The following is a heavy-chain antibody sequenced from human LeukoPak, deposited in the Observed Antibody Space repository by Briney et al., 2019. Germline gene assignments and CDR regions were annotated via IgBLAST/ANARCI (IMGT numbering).Heavy chain of an antibody. CDR1: GFTFSSYA. D-gene: IGHD3-10*01. Sequence: GGSLRLSCAASGFTFSSYAMSWVRQAPGKGLEWVSAISGSGGSTYYADSVKGRFTISRDNSKNTLYLQMNSLRAEDTAVYYCASPYNYYGSGSYGTYWGQGTLVTVSS. J-gene: IGHJ4*02. V-gene: IGHV3-23*01. CDR3: ASPYNYYGSGSYGTY. CDR2: ISGSGGST.